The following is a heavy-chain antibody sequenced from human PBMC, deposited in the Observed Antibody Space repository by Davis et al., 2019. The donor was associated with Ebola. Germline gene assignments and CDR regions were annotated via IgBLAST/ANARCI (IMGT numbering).Heavy chain of an antibody. CDR2: MSPNNGNT. V-gene: IGHV1-8*01. Sequence: AASVTVSCKASGYTFTNYEINWVRQATGQGLEWMGCMSPNNGNTGHAQKFEGRLTMTRDASTSTAYMELSSLRSEDTAVYYCARSLVGWLDYWGQGVVVTVSS. J-gene: IGHJ4*02. CDR3: ARSLVGWLDY. D-gene: IGHD6-19*01. CDR1: GYTFTNYE.